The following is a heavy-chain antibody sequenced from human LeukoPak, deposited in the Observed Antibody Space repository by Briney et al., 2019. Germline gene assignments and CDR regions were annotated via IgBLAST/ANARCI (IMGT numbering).Heavy chain of an antibody. CDR1: GFTFSSYG. D-gene: IGHD2-2*01. J-gene: IGHJ4*02. CDR3: AKDQADCSSSSCYERGFDF. Sequence: GGSLRLSCAASGFTFSSYGMSWVRQAPGKGLEWASAISGSGDTTYYADSVKGRFTISRDNSKNTLYLQMTSLRAEDTAVYYCAKDQADCSSSSCYERGFDFWGQGTLVTVSS. CDR2: ISGSGDTT. V-gene: IGHV3-23*01.